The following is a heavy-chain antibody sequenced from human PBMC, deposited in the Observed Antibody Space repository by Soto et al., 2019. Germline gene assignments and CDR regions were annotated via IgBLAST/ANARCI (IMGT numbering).Heavy chain of an antibody. Sequence: EVQLLESGGGLVQPGGSLRLSCAASGFIFSSYALSWVRQAPGKGLEWVSALSGNGGSTYYADSVKGRFTISRDNSKNTLYLQMNSLRAEDTAIYYCAKYQGDYGLDYWGQGTLVTVSS. CDR2: LSGNGGST. CDR3: AKYQGDYGLDY. CDR1: GFIFSSYA. D-gene: IGHD4-17*01. V-gene: IGHV3-23*01. J-gene: IGHJ4*02.